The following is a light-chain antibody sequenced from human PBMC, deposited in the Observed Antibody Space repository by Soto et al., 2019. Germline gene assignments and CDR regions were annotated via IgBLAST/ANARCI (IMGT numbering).Light chain of an antibody. CDR1: QGVGST. V-gene: IGKV3-15*01. Sequence: ELVLTQSPATLSVSPGERATLSCRASQGVGSTLAWYQQEPGRAPRLLIYDASTRAAGIPAGFSGDGSGTEFTLTISGLQSDDFAVYYCQHYMTWPLTFGGGTRVEI. CDR3: QHYMTWPLT. CDR2: DAS. J-gene: IGKJ4*01.